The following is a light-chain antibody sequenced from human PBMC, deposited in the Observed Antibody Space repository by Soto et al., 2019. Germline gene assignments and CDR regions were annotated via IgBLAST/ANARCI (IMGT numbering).Light chain of an antibody. V-gene: IGKV1-27*01. Sequence: DILMTQSPSSLSASVGGRVTITCRASQDIRNHLVWYQQKPGKVPKLLIYRASTLQSGVPSRFSGSGSGTDFTLTISSLQPEDVATYYCQNYNTALWTFGQGTKVEIK. CDR3: QNYNTALWT. CDR2: RAS. J-gene: IGKJ1*01. CDR1: QDIRNH.